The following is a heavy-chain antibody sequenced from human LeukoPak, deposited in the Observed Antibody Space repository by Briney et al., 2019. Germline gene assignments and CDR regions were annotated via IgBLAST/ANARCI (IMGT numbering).Heavy chain of an antibody. CDR1: GGSISSYY. J-gene: IGHJ6*02. D-gene: IGHD3-9*01. V-gene: IGHV4-59*01. CDR2: IYYSGST. Sequence: SETLSLTCTVSGGSISSYYWSWIRQPPGKGLEWIGYIYYSGSTNYNPPLKSRVTISVDTSKNQFSLKLSSVTAADTAVYYCARNPSYDILTGYSDYYGMDVWGQGTTVTVSS. CDR3: ARNPSYDILTGYSDYYGMDV.